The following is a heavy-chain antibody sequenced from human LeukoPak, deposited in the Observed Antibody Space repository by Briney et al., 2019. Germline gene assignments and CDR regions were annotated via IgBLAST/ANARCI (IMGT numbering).Heavy chain of an antibody. CDR1: GFTFSSYA. D-gene: IGHD6-19*01. CDR3: AKDKHSSGWCGIDY. CDR2: ISGSGGST. Sequence: PGGSLRLSCAASGFTFSSYAMTWVRQAPGKGLEWVSSISGSGGSTYYADSVKGRFTISRDNSKNTLYLQMNSLRVEDTAVYYCAKDKHSSGWCGIDYWGQGTLVTVSS. V-gene: IGHV3-23*01. J-gene: IGHJ4*02.